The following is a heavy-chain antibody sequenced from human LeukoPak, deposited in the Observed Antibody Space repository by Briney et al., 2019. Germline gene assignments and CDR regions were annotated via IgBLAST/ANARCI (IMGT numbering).Heavy chain of an antibody. CDR2: INPSGGST. V-gene: IGHV1-46*01. J-gene: IGHJ3*02. Sequence: ASVKVSCKASGYTFTGYYMHWVRQAPGQGLEWMGIINPSGGSTSYAQKFQGRVTMTRDMSTSTVYMELSSLRSEDTAVYYWARALKRVPAGTDASDIWGQGTRVTVSS. D-gene: IGHD2-2*01. CDR1: GYTFTGYY. CDR3: ARALKRVPAGTDASDI.